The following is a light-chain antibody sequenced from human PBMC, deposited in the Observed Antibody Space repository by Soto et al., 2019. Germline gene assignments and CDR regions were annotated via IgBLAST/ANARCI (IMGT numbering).Light chain of an antibody. CDR1: PSVTNY. CDR3: HQYGGSPPT. V-gene: IGKV3-20*01. J-gene: IGKJ1*01. Sequence: PGERATLSCRASPSVTNYLAWYQQKPGQPPRLLIYGAFNMAACIPARFSGSGSGTDFTLTISRLEPEDFAVYHCHQYGGSPPTFGQGTKVDI. CDR2: GAF.